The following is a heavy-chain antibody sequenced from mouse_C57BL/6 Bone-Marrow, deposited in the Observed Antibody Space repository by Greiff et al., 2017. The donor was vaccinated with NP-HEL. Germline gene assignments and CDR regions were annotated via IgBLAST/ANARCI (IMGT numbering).Heavy chain of an antibody. Sequence: VQLQQSGAELVMPGASVKLSCKASGYTFTSYWMHWVKQRPGQGLEWIGEIDPSDSYTNYNQKFKGKSTLTVDKSSSTAYMQLSSLTSEDSAVYYCARGGYYVDYAMDYWGQGTSVTVSS. D-gene: IGHD2-3*01. J-gene: IGHJ4*01. CDR1: GYTFTSYW. CDR3: ARGGYYVDYAMDY. V-gene: IGHV1-69*01. CDR2: IDPSDSYT.